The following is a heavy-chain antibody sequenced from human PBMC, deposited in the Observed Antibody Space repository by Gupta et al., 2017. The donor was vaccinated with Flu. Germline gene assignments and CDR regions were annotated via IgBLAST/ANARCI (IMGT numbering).Heavy chain of an antibody. D-gene: IGHD5-12*01. CDR1: GGSISRGSYY. V-gene: IGHV4-61*02. J-gene: IGHJ4*02. CDR3: ARSRMVATMLDY. CDR2: IYTSGST. Sequence: QVQLQESGPGLVKPSQTLSLPCTVSGGSISRGSYYWSWIRQPAGKGLEWIGRIYTSGSTNYNPSLKSRVTISVDTSKNQFSLKLSSVTAADTAVYYCARSRMVATMLDYWGQGTLVTVSS.